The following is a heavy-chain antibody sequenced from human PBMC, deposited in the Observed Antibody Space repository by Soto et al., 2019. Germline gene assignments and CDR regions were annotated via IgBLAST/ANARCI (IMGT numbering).Heavy chain of an antibody. D-gene: IGHD2-2*01. V-gene: IGHV4-34*01. CDR1: GGSFSVYD. CDR2: INHRGST. Sequence: PSETLSLTCAVNGGSFSVYDGSWIRQPPGKGLEWIGEINHRGSTNYNPSLKSRVTMSVDTSKNHFSLNLSSVTAADTALYYCARGFRYCSSASCNQYLDFWGRGALVTVSS. J-gene: IGHJ4*02. CDR3: ARGFRYCSSASCNQYLDF.